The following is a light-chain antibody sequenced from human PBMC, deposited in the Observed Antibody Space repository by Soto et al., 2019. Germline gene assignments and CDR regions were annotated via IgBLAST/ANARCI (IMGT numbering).Light chain of an antibody. J-gene: IGLJ1*01. V-gene: IGLV2-8*01. Sequence: QSALTQPPSASGSPGQSVTISCTGTSSDVGGYNYVSWYQQHPGKAPKLMIYEVSKRPSGVPDRFSGSNSGNTASLTVSGLQAEAEADYYCTSYAGSNNFFYVVGPGTKLTVL. CDR1: SSDVGGYNY. CDR3: TSYAGSNNFFYV. CDR2: EVS.